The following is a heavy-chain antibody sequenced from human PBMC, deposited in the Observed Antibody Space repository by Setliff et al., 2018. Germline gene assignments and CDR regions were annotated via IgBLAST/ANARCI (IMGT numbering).Heavy chain of an antibody. CDR3: AKVLDTTGYYYFDF. Sequence: SVKVSCKASGGTFSSYAISWVRQAPGQGLEWMGGIIPILGIANYAQKFQGRFTISRDGSKSTLYLDMSSLRSEDTAVYYCAKVLDTTGYYYFDFWGQGTLVTVSS. J-gene: IGHJ4*02. CDR2: IIPILGIA. D-gene: IGHD3-22*01. V-gene: IGHV1-69*10. CDR1: GGTFSSYA.